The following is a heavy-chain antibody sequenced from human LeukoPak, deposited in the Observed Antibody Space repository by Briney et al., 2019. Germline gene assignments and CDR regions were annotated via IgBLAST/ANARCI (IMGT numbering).Heavy chain of an antibody. CDR2: IISRGSTI. CDR3: ARHYGDWYFDL. Sequence: GGSLRLSCAASGFTFSSYEMNWVRQAPGKGLEWVSYIISRGSTIYYADSVKGRFTISRDNAKNSLYLQMNSLRAEDTAVYYCARHYGDWYFDLWDRGTLVTVSS. CDR1: GFTFSSYE. D-gene: IGHD4-17*01. J-gene: IGHJ2*01. V-gene: IGHV3-48*03.